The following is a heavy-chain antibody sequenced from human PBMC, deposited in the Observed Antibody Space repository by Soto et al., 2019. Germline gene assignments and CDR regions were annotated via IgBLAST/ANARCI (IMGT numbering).Heavy chain of an antibody. D-gene: IGHD3-22*01. CDR1: GFTFSSYA. J-gene: IGHJ3*02. CDR2: ISYDGSNK. CDR3: ARDGEFVDGYYDSSGYYYDYPDAFDI. V-gene: IGHV3-30-3*01. Sequence: QVQLVESGGGVVQPGRSLRLSCAASGFTFSSYAMHWVRQAPGKGLEWVAVISYDGSNKYYADSVKGRFTISRDNSKNTLYLQMNSLRAEDTAVYYCARDGEFVDGYYDSSGYYYDYPDAFDIWGQGTMVTVSS.